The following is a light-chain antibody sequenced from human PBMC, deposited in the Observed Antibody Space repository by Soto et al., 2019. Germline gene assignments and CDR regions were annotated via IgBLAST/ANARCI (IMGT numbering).Light chain of an antibody. CDR3: LLSYRGVGV. CDR1: TGAVTTGHY. J-gene: IGLJ2*01. CDR2: DTN. V-gene: IGLV7-46*01. Sequence: QAVVTQEPSLTVSPGGTVTLTFGSNTGAVTTGHYPYWFQQKPGQAPRTLIYDTNNKHSWTPARFSGSLLGGKADLTLSGAQPEDEADYYCLLSYRGVGVFGGGTKLTVL.